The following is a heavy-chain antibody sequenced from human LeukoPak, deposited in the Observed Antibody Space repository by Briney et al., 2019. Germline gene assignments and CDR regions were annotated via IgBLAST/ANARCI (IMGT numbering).Heavy chain of an antibody. J-gene: IGHJ3*02. CDR1: GGSISSYY. CDR2: IYYSGST. V-gene: IGHV4-59*08. Sequence: PSETLSLTCTVSGGSISSYYWSWIRQPPGKGLEWIGYIYYSGSTNYNPSLKSRVTISVDTSKNQFSLKLSSVTAADTAVYYCARLDGGFFDIWGQGTMVTVSS. CDR3: ARLDGGFFDI.